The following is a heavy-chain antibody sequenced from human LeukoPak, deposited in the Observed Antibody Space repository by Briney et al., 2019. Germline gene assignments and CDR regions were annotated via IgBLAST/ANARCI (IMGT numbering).Heavy chain of an antibody. V-gene: IGHV3-30-3*01. D-gene: IGHD3-10*01. CDR1: GFTFSSYV. CDR3: AKDRDSGTMVRGVIIKTSYYYYYGMDV. CDR2: ISYDGSNK. J-gene: IGHJ6*02. Sequence: GGSLRLSCAASGFTFSSYVMHWVRQAPGKGLEGVAVISYDGSNKYYADSVKGRFTISRDNSKNTLYLQMNSLRAEDTALYYCAKDRDSGTMVRGVIIKTSYYYYYGMDVWGQGTTVTVSS.